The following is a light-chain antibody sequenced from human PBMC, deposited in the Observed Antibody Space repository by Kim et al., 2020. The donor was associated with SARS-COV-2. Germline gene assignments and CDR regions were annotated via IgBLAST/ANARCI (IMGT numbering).Light chain of an antibody. CDR3: QAWDSSNVV. V-gene: IGLV3-1*01. J-gene: IGLJ2*01. Sequence: VSPGQTASITCSGDKLGDEYACWYQQKPGQSPVLVIYQDSKRPSGIPERFSGSNSGNTATLTISETQAMDEADYYCQAWDSSNVVFGGGTQLTIL. CDR2: QDS. CDR1: KLGDEY.